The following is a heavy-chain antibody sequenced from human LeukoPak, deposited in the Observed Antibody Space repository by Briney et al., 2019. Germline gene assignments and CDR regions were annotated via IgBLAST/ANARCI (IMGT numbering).Heavy chain of an antibody. D-gene: IGHD1-26*01. Sequence: SETLSLTCTVSGASISSTTYYWGWIRQPPGKGLEWIGSIYYSGSTYYNPSLKSRVTISVDSSKNQFSLKLSSVTAADTAVYYCARDGYSGSYYYYYYMDVWGKGTTVTVSS. CDR2: IYYSGST. V-gene: IGHV4-39*07. J-gene: IGHJ6*03. CDR3: ARDGYSGSYYYYYYMDV. CDR1: GASISSTTYY.